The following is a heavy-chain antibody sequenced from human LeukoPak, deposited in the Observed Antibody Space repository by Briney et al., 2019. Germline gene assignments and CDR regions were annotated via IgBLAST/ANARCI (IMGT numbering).Heavy chain of an antibody. CDR1: GFTFSSYE. CDR3: AELGITMIGGV. CDR2: ISSSGSTI. Sequence: GGALRLSCAASGFTFSSYEMNWVRQAPGKGLEWVSYISSSGSTIYYADSVKGRFTISRDNAKNSLCLQMNSLRAEDTAVYYCAELGITMIGGVWGKGTTVTISS. D-gene: IGHD3-10*02. J-gene: IGHJ6*03. V-gene: IGHV3-48*03.